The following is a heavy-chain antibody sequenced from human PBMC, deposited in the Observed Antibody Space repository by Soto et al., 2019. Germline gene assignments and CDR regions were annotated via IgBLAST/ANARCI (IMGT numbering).Heavy chain of an antibody. Sequence: QVQLQESGPGLVKPSQTLSLTGTVSGGSISSGDYYWSWIRQPPGKGLEWIGYIYYSGSSYYNPSLKSRVTMSVDTSKNQFSLKLSSVTAADTAVYYCARDLYDFWSGYADYWGQGTLVTVSS. J-gene: IGHJ4*02. D-gene: IGHD3-3*01. CDR3: ARDLYDFWSGYADY. CDR2: IYYSGSS. V-gene: IGHV4-30-4*01. CDR1: GGSISSGDYY.